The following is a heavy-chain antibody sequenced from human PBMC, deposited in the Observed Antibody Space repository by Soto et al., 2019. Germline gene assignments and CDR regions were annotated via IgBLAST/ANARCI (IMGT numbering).Heavy chain of an antibody. D-gene: IGHD4-17*01. Sequence: QVQLQESGPGLVKPSGTLSLTCVLSGGSISRRNWWSWVRQPPGKGLEWIGEIYDSESTNYNPSLKSRVTISVDKSKKQVSLRLTSVIAADTAVYYCTHGDSANDYWGQGTLVTVSS. CDR1: GGSISRRNW. CDR2: IYDSEST. CDR3: THGDSANDY. V-gene: IGHV4-4*02. J-gene: IGHJ4*02.